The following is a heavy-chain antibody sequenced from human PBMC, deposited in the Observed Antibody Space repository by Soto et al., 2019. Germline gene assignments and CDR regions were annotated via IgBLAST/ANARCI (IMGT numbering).Heavy chain of an antibody. CDR2: IIPIFGTA. CDR3: ARDPYYYDSSGCYHFDA. Sequence: QVQLVQSGAEVKKPGSSVKVSCKASGGTFSSYAISWVRQAPGQGLEWMGGIIPIFGTANYAQKFQGRVTITADESTSTAYMELSRLRSEDTAVYYCARDPYYYDSSGCYHFDAWGQGTLVTVSS. CDR1: GGTFSSYA. J-gene: IGHJ4*02. V-gene: IGHV1-69*01. D-gene: IGHD3-22*01.